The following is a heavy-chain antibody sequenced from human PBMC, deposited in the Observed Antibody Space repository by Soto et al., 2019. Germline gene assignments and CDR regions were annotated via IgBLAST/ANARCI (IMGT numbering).Heavy chain of an antibody. CDR2: IIPIFGTA. D-gene: IGHD5-12*01. Sequence: QVQLVQSGAEVKKPGSSVKVSCKASGGTFSSYAISWVRQAPGQGLEWMGGIIPIFGTANYGQKFQGRVTITADESTSTAHMELSSVRSEDTAVYYCARGYSGYDYANIPYYYYCGMDVWGQGTTVTVSS. V-gene: IGHV1-69*01. CDR1: GGTFSSYA. CDR3: ARGYSGYDYANIPYYYYCGMDV. J-gene: IGHJ6*02.